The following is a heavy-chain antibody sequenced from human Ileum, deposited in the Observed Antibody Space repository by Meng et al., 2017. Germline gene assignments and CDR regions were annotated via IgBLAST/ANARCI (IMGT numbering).Heavy chain of an antibody. CDR3: ARDLSRYDFGSGYSPLYGMDV. D-gene: IGHD3-3*01. CDR2: IKQGGSEK. V-gene: IGHV3-7*01. J-gene: IGHJ6*02. CDR1: GFTFSSYW. Sequence: GGSLRLSCAASGFTFSSYWMSWVRQAPGKGLEWVANIKQGGSEKYYVDSVKGRFTISRDNAKNSLYLQMNSLRAEDTAVYYCARDLSRYDFGSGYSPLYGMDVWGQETTVTVSS.